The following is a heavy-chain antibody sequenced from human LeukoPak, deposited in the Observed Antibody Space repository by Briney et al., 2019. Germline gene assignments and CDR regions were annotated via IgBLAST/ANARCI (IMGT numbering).Heavy chain of an antibody. CDR2: IDKHGSGK. J-gene: IGHJ4*02. CDR1: GFTFSISW. CDR3: ARDAGWGYYDL. V-gene: IGHV3-7*01. Sequence: PGGSLRLSCVASGFTFSISWVTWVRQAPGKGPEWVANIDKHGSGKYYVDSVKGRFAISRDYASNSVFLQMNSLRAEDTSVYYCARDAGWGYYDLWGQGTPVTVSS. D-gene: IGHD1-26*01.